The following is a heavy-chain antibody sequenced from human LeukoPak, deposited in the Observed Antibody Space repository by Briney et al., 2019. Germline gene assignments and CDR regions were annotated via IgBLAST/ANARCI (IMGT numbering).Heavy chain of an antibody. CDR3: ARGSPIVGATKVCYYYYMDV. Sequence: ASVKVSCKASGYTFTSYDINWVRQATGQGLEWMGWMNPNSGNTGYAQKFQGRVTMTRNTSISTAYMELSSLRSEDTAVYYCARGSPIVGATKVCYYYYMDVWGKGTTVTVSS. J-gene: IGHJ6*03. D-gene: IGHD1-26*01. CDR2: MNPNSGNT. V-gene: IGHV1-8*01. CDR1: GYTFTSYD.